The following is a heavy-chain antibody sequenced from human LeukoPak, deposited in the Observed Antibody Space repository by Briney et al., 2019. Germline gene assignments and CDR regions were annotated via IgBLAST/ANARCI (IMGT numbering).Heavy chain of an antibody. Sequence: SVTVSCKASGGTFSRFTISWVRQAPGQGFEWMGGITPIFGTANFAQKFQGRVSITADGSTSTAFMELSSLRSEDTAVYYCAREWGLESSGYYYAYWGQGTLVTVSS. D-gene: IGHD3-22*01. CDR3: AREWGLESSGYYYAY. CDR2: ITPIFGTA. CDR1: GGTFSRFT. V-gene: IGHV1-69*01. J-gene: IGHJ4*02.